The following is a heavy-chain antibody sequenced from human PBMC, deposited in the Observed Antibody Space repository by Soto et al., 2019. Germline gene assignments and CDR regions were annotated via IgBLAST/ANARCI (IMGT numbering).Heavy chain of an antibody. V-gene: IGHV1-69*01. Sequence: QVQLVQSGAEGKKPGSSVKVSCKASGGTFSSYAISWVRQAPGQGLEWMGGIIPIFGTANYAQKFQGRVTITADESTSTAYRELSSLRSEDTAVYYCARGGSSAGGYYYYYGMDVWGQGTTVTVSS. D-gene: IGHD6-6*01. CDR2: IIPIFGTA. CDR1: GGTFSSYA. CDR3: ARGGSSAGGYYYYYGMDV. J-gene: IGHJ6*02.